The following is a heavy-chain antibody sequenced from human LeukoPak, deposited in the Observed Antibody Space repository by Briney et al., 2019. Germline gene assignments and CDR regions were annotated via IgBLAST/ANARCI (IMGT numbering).Heavy chain of an antibody. V-gene: IGHV3-30*02. CDR1: GFTFSYYG. CDR2: IRYDGSNK. Sequence: GGTLRLSCAASGFTFSYYGMHWVRQAPGKGLEWVAFIRYDGSNKYYADSVKGRFTISRDNSKNTLYLQMNSLRAEDTAVYYCAKDPCSGGSCYDGWGQGTLVTVSS. D-gene: IGHD2-15*01. CDR3: AKDPCSGGSCYDG. J-gene: IGHJ4*02.